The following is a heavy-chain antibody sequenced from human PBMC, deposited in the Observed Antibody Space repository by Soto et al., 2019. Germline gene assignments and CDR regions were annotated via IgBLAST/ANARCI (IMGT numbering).Heavy chain of an antibody. V-gene: IGHV1-46*01. CDR3: AKDGYSSSWYNWFDP. CDR2: INPSGGST. D-gene: IGHD6-13*01. Sequence: ASVKVSCKASGYTFTSYYMHWVRQAPGQGLEWMGIINPSGGSTSYAQKFQGRVTMTRDTSTNTVYMELSSLRSEDTAVYYCAKDGYSSSWYNWFDPWGQGTLVTVSS. J-gene: IGHJ5*02. CDR1: GYTFTSYY.